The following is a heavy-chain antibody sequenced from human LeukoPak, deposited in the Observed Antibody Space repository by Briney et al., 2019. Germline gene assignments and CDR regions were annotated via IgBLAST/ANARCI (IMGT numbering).Heavy chain of an antibody. CDR1: GYTFTSYG. Sequence: GASVKVSFKSSGYTFTSYGISWVRQAPGQGLEWMGWISAYNGNTHYAQKLQGRVTMTTDTSTSTAYMELRSLRSDDTAVYYCARDQGLPLGPDYYYYYMDVWGKGTTVTVSS. V-gene: IGHV1-18*01. D-gene: IGHD6-6*01. J-gene: IGHJ6*03. CDR3: ARDQGLPLGPDYYYYYMDV. CDR2: ISAYNGNT.